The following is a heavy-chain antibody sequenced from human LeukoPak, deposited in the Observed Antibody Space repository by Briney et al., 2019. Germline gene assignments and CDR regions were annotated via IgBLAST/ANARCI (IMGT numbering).Heavy chain of an antibody. CDR3: AKATGGGATLRYFDWSQYYYYGMDV. Sequence: GGSLRLSCAASGFTFSSYIMSWVRQAPGKGLEWVSGISDSCGDTYYADSVKGRFTISRDNSKNTLYLQMNSLRAEDTAVYYCAKATGGGATLRYFDWSQYYYYGMDVWGQGTTVTVSS. V-gene: IGHV3-23*01. CDR2: ISDSCGDT. J-gene: IGHJ6*02. CDR1: GFTFSSYI. D-gene: IGHD3-9*01.